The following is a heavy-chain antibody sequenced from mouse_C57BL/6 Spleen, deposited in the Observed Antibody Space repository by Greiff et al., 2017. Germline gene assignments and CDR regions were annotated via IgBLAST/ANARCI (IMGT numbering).Heavy chain of an antibody. J-gene: IGHJ2*01. V-gene: IGHV3-6*01. CDR1: GYSITSGYY. Sequence: DVHLVESGPGLVKPSQSLSLTCSVTGYSITSGYYWNWIRQFPGNKLEWMGYISYDGSNNYNPSLKNRISITRDTSKNQFFLKLNSVTTEDTATYYCARGDYDGDYWGQGTTLTVSS. CDR3: ARGDYDGDY. D-gene: IGHD2-4*01. CDR2: ISYDGSN.